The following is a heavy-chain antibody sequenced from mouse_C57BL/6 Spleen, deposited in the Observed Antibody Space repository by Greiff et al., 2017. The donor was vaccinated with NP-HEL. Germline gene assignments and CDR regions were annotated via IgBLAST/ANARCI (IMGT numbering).Heavy chain of an antibody. CDR1: GYTFTDYY. Sequence: VQLQQSGPELVKPGASVKISCKASGYTFTDYYMNWVKQSHGKSLEWIGDINPNNGGTSYNQKFKGKATLTVDKSSSTAYMELRSLTSEDSAVYYCARGGISDYYGSSYFDYWGQGTTLTVSS. D-gene: IGHD1-1*01. V-gene: IGHV1-26*01. CDR3: ARGGISDYYGSSYFDY. CDR2: INPNNGGT. J-gene: IGHJ2*01.